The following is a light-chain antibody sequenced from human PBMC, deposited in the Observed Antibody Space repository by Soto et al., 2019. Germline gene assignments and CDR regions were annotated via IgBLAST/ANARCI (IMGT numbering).Light chain of an antibody. Sequence: QRDQSASTLSASVGDRVTITCRASQTIISWLSWFQQRPGRAPKFLIYKGSSLKNGVPLRFSGSGSGTQFPLTNGSPQPFDFANYYRPQYIGQGTKVDIK. CDR2: KGS. J-gene: IGKJ1*01. CDR3: PQY. V-gene: IGKV1-5*03. CDR1: QTIISW.